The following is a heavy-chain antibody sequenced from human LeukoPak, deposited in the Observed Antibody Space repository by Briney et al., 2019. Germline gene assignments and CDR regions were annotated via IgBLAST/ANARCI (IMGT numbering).Heavy chain of an antibody. CDR1: GGSFSGYY. V-gene: IGHV4-34*01. Sequence: SETLSLTCAVYGGSFSGYYWSWIRQPPGKGLEWIGEINRSGSTNYNPSLKSRVTISVDTSKNQFSLKLSSVTAADTAVYYCAREVAALRGAFDIWGQGTMVTVSS. CDR3: AREVAALRGAFDI. CDR2: INRSGST. J-gene: IGHJ3*02. D-gene: IGHD2-15*01.